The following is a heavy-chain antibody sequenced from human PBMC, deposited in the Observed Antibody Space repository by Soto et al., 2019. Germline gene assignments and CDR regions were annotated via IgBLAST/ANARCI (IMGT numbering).Heavy chain of an antibody. V-gene: IGHV4-39*01. CDR2: IYYSGST. CDR1: GASISSSSYL. D-gene: IGHD1-1*01. CDR3: ARHGGRSRTGTGFGY. J-gene: IGHJ4*02. Sequence: SETLSLTCTVSGASISSSSYLWGWIRQPPGKGLEWIGSIYYSGSTYYNPSLKSRVTISVDTSKNQFSLKLSSVTAADTAVYYWARHGGRSRTGTGFGYWGQGSLVTVSS.